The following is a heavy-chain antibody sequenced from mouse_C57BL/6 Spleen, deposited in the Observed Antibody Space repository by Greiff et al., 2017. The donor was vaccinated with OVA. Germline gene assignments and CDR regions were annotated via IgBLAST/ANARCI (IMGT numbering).Heavy chain of an antibody. J-gene: IGHJ4*01. CDR1: GYSITSGYY. CDR3: ARAPHYYGSSYGAMDY. D-gene: IGHD1-1*01. Sequence: EVKLQESGPGLVKPSQSLSLTCSVTGYSITSGYYWNWIRQFPGNKLEWMGYISYDGSNNYNPSLKNRISITRDTSKNQFFLKLNSVTTEDTATYYCARAPHYYGSSYGAMDYWGQGTSVTVSS. CDR2: ISYDGSN. V-gene: IGHV3-6*01.